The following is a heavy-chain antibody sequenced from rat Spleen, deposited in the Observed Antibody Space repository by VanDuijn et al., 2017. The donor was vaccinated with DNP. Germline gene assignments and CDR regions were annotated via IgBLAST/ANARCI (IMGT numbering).Heavy chain of an antibody. V-gene: IGHV3-1*01. D-gene: IGHD1-11*01. CDR2: ISYSGST. CDR1: GYSITSGY. J-gene: IGHJ2*01. CDR3: ARSSFINYGGWLPFDY. Sequence: EVQLQESGPGLVKPSQSLSLTCSVTGYSITSGYGWNWIRKFPGNKMEWMGYISYSGSTSYNPSLKSRIPITRDTSKNQFFLQLNSVTTEDTATYYCARSSFINYGGWLPFDYWGQGVVVTVSS.